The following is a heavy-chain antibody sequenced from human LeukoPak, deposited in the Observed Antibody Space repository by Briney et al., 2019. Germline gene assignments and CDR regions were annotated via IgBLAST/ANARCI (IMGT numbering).Heavy chain of an antibody. CDR3: ARFNASPVPAVHAFDI. CDR2: IYTSGST. D-gene: IGHD2-2*01. CDR1: GGSISSYY. V-gene: IGHV4-4*07. J-gene: IGHJ3*02. Sequence: SETLSLTCTVSGGSISSYYWSWIRQPAGKGLEWIGRIYTSGSTNYNPSLKSRVTMSVDTSKNQFSLKLSSVTAADTAVYYCARFNASPVPAVHAFDIWGQGTMVTVSS.